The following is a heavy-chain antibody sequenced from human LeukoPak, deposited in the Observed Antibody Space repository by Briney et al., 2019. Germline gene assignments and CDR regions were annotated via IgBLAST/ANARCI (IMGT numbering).Heavy chain of an antibody. J-gene: IGHJ5*02. CDR3: ARSQITMIVGMNWFDP. V-gene: IGHV1-69*05. CDR1: GGTFSSYA. D-gene: IGHD3-22*01. CDR2: IIPIFGTA. Sequence: ASVKVSCKASGGTFSSYAISWARQAPGQGLEWMGGIIPIFGTANYAQKFQGRVTITTDESTSTAYMELSSLRSEDTAVYYCARSQITMIVGMNWFDPWGQGALVTVSS.